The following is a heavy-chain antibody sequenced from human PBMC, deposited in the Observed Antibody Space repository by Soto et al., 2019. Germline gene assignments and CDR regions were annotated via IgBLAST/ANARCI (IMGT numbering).Heavy chain of an antibody. Sequence: PGGSLRLSCAVSGFSLRNVWMNWVRQAPGKGSEWVGRIRNDGTSEYAAPVKGRFTISRDDSENTLYLQMQSLKADDTAMYYCSHGYAQYFESWGPGTLVTVSS. CDR2: IRNDGTS. D-gene: IGHD5-12*01. CDR3: SHGYAQYFES. V-gene: IGHV3-15*07. J-gene: IGHJ4*02. CDR1: GFSLRNVW.